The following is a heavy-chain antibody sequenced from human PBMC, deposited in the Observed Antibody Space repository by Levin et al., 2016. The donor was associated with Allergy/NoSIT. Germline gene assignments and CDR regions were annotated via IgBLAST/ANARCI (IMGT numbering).Heavy chain of an antibody. D-gene: IGHD6-13*01. Sequence: WIRQPPGKGLEWIGSIYYSGNAYYSPSLKSRFTISVDTSKNQFSLKLSSVTAADTAVYSCARHFFIAAGEGDQIWGQGILVTVSS. CDR3: ARHFFIAAGEGDQI. CDR2: IYYSGNA. J-gene: IGHJ4*02. V-gene: IGHV4-39*01.